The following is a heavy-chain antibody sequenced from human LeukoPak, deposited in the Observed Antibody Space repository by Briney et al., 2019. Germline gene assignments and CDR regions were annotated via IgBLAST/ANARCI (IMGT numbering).Heavy chain of an antibody. V-gene: IGHV4-39*01. D-gene: IGHD1-26*01. J-gene: IGHJ4*02. CDR1: GGSISSSSYY. CDR2: IYYSGST. Sequence: SETLSLTCTVSGGSISSSSYYWGWIRQPPGKGLEWIGSIYYSGSTYYNPSLKSRVTISVDTSKNQFSLKLSSVTAADTAVYYCARHVIVGATPVDYWGQGTLVTVSS. CDR3: ARHVIVGATPVDY.